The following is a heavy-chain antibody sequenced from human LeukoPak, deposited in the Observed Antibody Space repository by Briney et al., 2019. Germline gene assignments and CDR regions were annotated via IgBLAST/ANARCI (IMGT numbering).Heavy chain of an antibody. V-gene: IGHV3-11*01. CDR3: ARDPQDSRSWNWFSDL. J-gene: IGHJ2*01. Sequence: PGGSLRLSCAASGFTFSDHHMSWIHQAPGKGLEWVSYMSSSGGTIFYADSVKGRFTISRDNAKNSLFLQMNSLTAEDTAVYYCARDPQDSRSWNWFSDLWGRGTLVTVSS. D-gene: IGHD6-13*01. CDR1: GFTFSDHH. CDR2: MSSSGGTI.